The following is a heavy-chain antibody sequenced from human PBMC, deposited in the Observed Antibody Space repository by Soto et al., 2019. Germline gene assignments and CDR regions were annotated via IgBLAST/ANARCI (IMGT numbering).Heavy chain of an antibody. CDR3: ARDRIGMATTRDFDY. V-gene: IGHV1-2*02. Sequence: ASVKVYCKASGYTFTGSYIHWVRQAPGQGLEWMGWINANSGDTNYAQKLQGRVTMTTDTSTSTAYMELRSLRSDDTAVYYCARDRIGMATTRDFDYWGQGTLVTVSS. CDR2: INANSGDT. D-gene: IGHD1-1*01. CDR1: GYTFTGSY. J-gene: IGHJ4*02.